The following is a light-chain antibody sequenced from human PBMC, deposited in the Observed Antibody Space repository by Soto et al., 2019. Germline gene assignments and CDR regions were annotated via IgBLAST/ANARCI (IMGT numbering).Light chain of an antibody. CDR2: DAS. CDR3: QQRDNWPPLFT. CDR1: QSVGRH. V-gene: IGKV3-11*01. J-gene: IGKJ3*01. Sequence: EIVLTQSPATLSLSPGERATLSCRASQSVGRHLAWYQQKVGQAPRLLIYDASNRATGIPARFTDSGSGTDFTLTISSLEPEDFAVYYCQQRDNWPPLFTFGPGTKVDFK.